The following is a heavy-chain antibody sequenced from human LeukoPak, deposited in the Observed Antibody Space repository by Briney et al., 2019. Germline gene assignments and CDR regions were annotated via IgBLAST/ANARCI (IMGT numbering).Heavy chain of an antibody. Sequence: SETLSLTCTVSGGSISSYYWSWIRQPPGKGLEWIAYISDIGSINYNPSLKSRVTISLDTSKNQFSLKLSSVTAAATAVYCCAGHHPRNTVDFWGQGTLVTVSS. D-gene: IGHD2/OR15-2a*01. CDR2: ISDIGSI. CDR1: GGSISSYY. V-gene: IGHV4-59*08. CDR3: AGHHPRNTVDF. J-gene: IGHJ4*02.